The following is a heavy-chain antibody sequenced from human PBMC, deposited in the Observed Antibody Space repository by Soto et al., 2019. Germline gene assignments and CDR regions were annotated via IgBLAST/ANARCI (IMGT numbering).Heavy chain of an antibody. D-gene: IGHD2-2*01. CDR1: GFTFRSYG. CDR3: AKCPSITCSDNWFDP. J-gene: IGHJ5*02. V-gene: IGHV3-23*01. Sequence: VQLLESGGGLVQPGGSLRLSCAASGFTFRSYGMSWVRQAPGKGLEWVSAISGGGGSTSYADSVRGRFTISRDNMKNTVYLQVNSLRAEDMAVYYCAKCPSITCSDNWFDPWGQGILVTVSS. CDR2: ISGGGGST.